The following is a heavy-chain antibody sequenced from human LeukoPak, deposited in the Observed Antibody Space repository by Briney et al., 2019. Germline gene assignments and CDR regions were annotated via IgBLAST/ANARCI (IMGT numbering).Heavy chain of an antibody. Sequence: GGSLRLSCAASGFTFSEYWMHWVRHTPGKGLVWVSRIHPDGSRTSYIDSVKGRFIISRDNAENTVYLQMNGLRAEDAGVYYCAREQRYDDFDYWGQGILVTVSS. V-gene: IGHV3-74*01. J-gene: IGHJ4*02. D-gene: IGHD5-12*01. CDR3: AREQRYDDFDY. CDR1: GFTFSEYW. CDR2: IHPDGSRT.